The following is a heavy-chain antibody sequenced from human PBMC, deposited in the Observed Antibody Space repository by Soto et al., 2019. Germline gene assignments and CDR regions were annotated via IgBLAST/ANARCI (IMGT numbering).Heavy chain of an antibody. CDR2: IYPSESDP. J-gene: IGHJ4*02. CDR3: AKEDTNYYSTATPTDD. D-gene: IGHD2-8*01. Sequence: GESLKRACSGSGYSFAHYWIGWVRQMRGEGLEWMGIIYPSESDPRYSPSFQGQVTISADKSISTPFLQWSSQKASDTGMYFCAKEDTNYYSTATPTDDWGQLTLVTVSS. CDR1: GYSFAHYW. V-gene: IGHV5-51*01.